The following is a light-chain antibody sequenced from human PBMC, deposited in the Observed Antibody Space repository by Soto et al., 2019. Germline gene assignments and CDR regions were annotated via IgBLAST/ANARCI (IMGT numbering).Light chain of an antibody. J-gene: IGKJ5*01. CDR1: QGIYTW. CDR2: TAS. Sequence: DIQMTQSPSSVSASVGDRVTITCRASQGIYTWLAWYQQKPGKAPNLLIYTASILQSGVPSRFSGTGSGTEFTLTINNLPPEDFATYYCQQADSFPFTFGQGTRLDIK. CDR3: QQADSFPFT. V-gene: IGKV1-12*01.